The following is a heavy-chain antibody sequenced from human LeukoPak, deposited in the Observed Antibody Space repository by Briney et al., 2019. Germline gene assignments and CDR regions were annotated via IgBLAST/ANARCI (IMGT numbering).Heavy chain of an antibody. V-gene: IGHV3-66*01. J-gene: IGHJ4*02. CDR2: IYSGGST. Sequence: PGGYLRLSCAASGFTVSSNYMSWVRQAPGKGLEWVSVIYSGGSTYYADSVKGRFTISRDNSKNTLYLQMNSLRAEDTAVYYCARSDREWELYFDYWGQGTLVTVSS. CDR1: GFTVSSNY. CDR3: ARSDREWELYFDY. D-gene: IGHD1-26*01.